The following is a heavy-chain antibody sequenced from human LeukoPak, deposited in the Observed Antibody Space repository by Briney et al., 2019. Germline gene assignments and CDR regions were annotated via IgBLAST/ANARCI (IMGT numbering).Heavy chain of an antibody. V-gene: IGHV2-5*02. D-gene: IGHD6-13*01. J-gene: IGHJ3*02. Sequence: ESGPTLVKPTQTLTLTCTFSGFSLSTRGVGVGWIRQPPGKALEWLALIYWDDDKRYSPSLKSRLTITKDTSKNQVVLTMTNMDPVDTATYYCAHRHLGIAAGGGAFDIWGQGTMVTVSS. CDR2: IYWDDDK. CDR1: GFSLSTRGVG. CDR3: AHRHLGIAAGGGAFDI.